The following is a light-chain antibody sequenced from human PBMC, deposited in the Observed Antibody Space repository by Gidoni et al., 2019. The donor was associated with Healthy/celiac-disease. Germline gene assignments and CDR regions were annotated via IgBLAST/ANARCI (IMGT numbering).Light chain of an antibody. CDR3: QQSYSTPYT. CDR1: QSISSY. J-gene: IGKJ2*01. Sequence: DIAMTRSPSSLSASVGARVTITCRASQSISSYLNWYQQKPGKAPKLLIYAASSLQSGVPSRFSGSGSGTDFTLTISSLQPEDFATYYCQQSYSTPYTFGQGTKLEIK. CDR2: AAS. V-gene: IGKV1-39*01.